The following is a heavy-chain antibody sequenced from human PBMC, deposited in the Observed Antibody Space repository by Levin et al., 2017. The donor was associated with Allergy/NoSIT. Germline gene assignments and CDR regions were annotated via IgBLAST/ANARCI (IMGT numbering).Heavy chain of an antibody. CDR1: GGSISSYY. CDR3: ARSGYCSSTSCPGDYYYYGMDV. V-gene: IGHV4-4*07. CDR2: IYTSGST. D-gene: IGHD2-2*01. J-gene: IGHJ6*02. Sequence: ESLKISCTVSGGSISSYYWSWIRQPAGKGLEWIGRIYTSGSTNYNPSLKSRVTMSVDTSKNQFSLKLSSVTAADTAVYYCARSGYCSSTSCPGDYYYYGMDVWGQGTTVTVSS.